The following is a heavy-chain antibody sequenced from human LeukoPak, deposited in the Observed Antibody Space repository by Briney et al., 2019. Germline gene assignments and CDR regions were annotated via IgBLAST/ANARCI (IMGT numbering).Heavy chain of an antibody. CDR3: ARLTTVITRGTFDI. CDR1: GGSFSGYY. J-gene: IGHJ3*02. Sequence: SETLSLTCAVYGGSFSGYYWSWIRQPAGKGLEWIGRFYTSGNSNYNPSLKSRVTMSLDTSKNQFSLNLSSVTAADTAVYYCARLTTVITRGTFDIWGQGTMVTVS. CDR2: FYTSGNS. V-gene: IGHV4-59*10. D-gene: IGHD4-23*01.